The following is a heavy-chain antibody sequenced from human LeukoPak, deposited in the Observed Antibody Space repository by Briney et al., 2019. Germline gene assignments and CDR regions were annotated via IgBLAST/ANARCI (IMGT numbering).Heavy chain of an antibody. CDR3: ARGAGGYCTNGVCLYWYFDV. J-gene: IGHJ2*01. D-gene: IGHD2-8*01. Sequence: ASVKVSCKASGYSFTDHHMHWVRQAPGQGLEWMGWINPHTGGTNFAQKFKGRVTMTRDTSINTVYMELNRLRSGDTAVYYCARGAGGYCTNGVCLYWYFDVWGRGTLVSVSS. CDR2: INPHTGGT. CDR1: GYSFTDHH. V-gene: IGHV1-2*02.